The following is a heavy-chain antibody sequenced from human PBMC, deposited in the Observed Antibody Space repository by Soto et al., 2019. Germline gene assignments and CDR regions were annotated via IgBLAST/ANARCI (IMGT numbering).Heavy chain of an antibody. CDR3: ARLISFDFWSGYREFDY. Sequence: SETLCLTCTVSGGSISSGGYYWSWIRQHPGKGLEWIGYIYYSGSTYYNPSLKSRVTISVDTSKNQFSLKLSSVTAADTAVYYCARLISFDFWSGYREFDYWGQGTLVTVSS. V-gene: IGHV4-31*03. J-gene: IGHJ4*02. CDR1: GGSISSGGYY. D-gene: IGHD3-3*01. CDR2: IYYSGST.